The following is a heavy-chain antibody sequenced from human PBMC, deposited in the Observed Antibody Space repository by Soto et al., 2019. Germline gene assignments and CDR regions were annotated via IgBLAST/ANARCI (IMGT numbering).Heavy chain of an antibody. Sequence: VVSLILSCSASGFTFIDYYMSWIRQAPGNGLEYISYISSSSGSTNYADSVKGRFTISRENAKNSLYLQMSSLRAEDTAVYYCARDRGGYDRLYYYHGMDVWGQGTTVTVSS. CDR3: ARDRGGYDRLYYYHGMDV. CDR1: GFTFIDYY. CDR2: ISSSSGST. J-gene: IGHJ6*02. V-gene: IGHV3-11*06. D-gene: IGHD5-12*01.